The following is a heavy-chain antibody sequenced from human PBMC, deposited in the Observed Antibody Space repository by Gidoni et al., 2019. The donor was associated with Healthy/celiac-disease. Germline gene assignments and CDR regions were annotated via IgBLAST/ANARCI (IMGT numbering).Heavy chain of an antibody. CDR3: ARDRGLGGYYYYYMDV. CDR1: GFTFSSYS. Sequence: EVQLVESGGGLVKPGGSLRLSCAASGFTFSSYSMNWVRQAPGKGLEWVSSISSSSSYIYYADSVKGRFTISRDNAKNSLYLQMNSLRAEDTAVYYCARDRGLGGYYYYYMDVWGKGTTVTVSS. J-gene: IGHJ6*03. CDR2: ISSSSSYI. D-gene: IGHD3-16*01. V-gene: IGHV3-21*01.